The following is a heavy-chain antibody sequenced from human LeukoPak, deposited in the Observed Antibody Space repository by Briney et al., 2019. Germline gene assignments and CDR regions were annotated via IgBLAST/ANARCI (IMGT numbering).Heavy chain of an antibody. CDR3: ARGFTIFGVNRWPLDAFDI. J-gene: IGHJ3*02. Sequence: ASVKVSCKSSGYTFIGYYMHWVRQAPGQGLEWMGWINPNSGGTNYAQKFQGRVTMTRDTSISTAYMELSRLRSDDTAVYYCARGFTIFGVNRWPLDAFDIWGQGTMVTVSS. D-gene: IGHD3-3*01. V-gene: IGHV1-2*02. CDR2: INPNSGGT. CDR1: GYTFIGYY.